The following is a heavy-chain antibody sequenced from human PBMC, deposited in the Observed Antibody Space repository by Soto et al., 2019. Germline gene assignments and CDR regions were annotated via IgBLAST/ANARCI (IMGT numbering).Heavy chain of an antibody. CDR2: ITSSGTTV. CDR1: GFTFSSYS. V-gene: IGHV3-48*02. D-gene: IGHD6-13*01. CDR3: ARGSSNWAYYFDF. J-gene: IGHJ4*02. Sequence: EVHLVESGGGLVQPGGSLRLSCAASGFTFSSYSLNWVRQAPGKGLEWVSYITSSGTTVYYADSVRGRFTISRDNPKNSLYLQMNSLRDEDAAVYYCARGSSNWAYYFDFWGQGTLVTVSS.